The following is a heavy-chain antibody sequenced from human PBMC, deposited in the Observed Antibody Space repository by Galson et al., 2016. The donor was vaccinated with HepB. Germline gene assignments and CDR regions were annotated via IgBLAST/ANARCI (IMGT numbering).Heavy chain of an antibody. CDR1: GGSISSYY. CDR2: MYYSGST. D-gene: IGHD3-10*01. CDR3: ARDGIRGANEQGYNYYYGMDV. J-gene: IGHJ6*02. V-gene: IGHV4-59*01. Sequence: ETLSLTCTVSGGSISSYYWSWIRQPPGKGLEWIGYMYYSGSTNCNPSLKSRVTISVDTSKNQFSLKLSSVTAADTAVYYCARDGIRGANEQGYNYYYGMDVWGQGTTVTVSS.